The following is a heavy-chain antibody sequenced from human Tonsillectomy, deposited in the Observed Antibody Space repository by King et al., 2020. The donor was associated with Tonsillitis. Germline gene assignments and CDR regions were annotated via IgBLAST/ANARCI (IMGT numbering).Heavy chain of an antibody. CDR2: ISDSENT. CDR1: GFTFGTYA. Sequence: VQLVESGGGLVQPGGSLRLSCTASGFTFGTYAWNWVRQAPGKGLEWVSSISDSENTYYADSVKGRFTISRDNSKNTLYLQMNSLRVDDTALYYCAKELRYFGGYFQHWGQGTLATVSS. J-gene: IGHJ1*01. V-gene: IGHV3-23*04. CDR3: AKELRYFGGYFQH. D-gene: IGHD3-9*01.